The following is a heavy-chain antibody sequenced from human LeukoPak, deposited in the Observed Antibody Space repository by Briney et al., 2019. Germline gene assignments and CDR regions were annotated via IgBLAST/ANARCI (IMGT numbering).Heavy chain of an antibody. V-gene: IGHV1-69*13. CDR2: IIPIFGTA. CDR1: GGTFSSYA. D-gene: IGHD4-17*01. Sequence: SVKVSCKASGGTFSSYAISWVRQAPGQGLEWMGGIIPIFGTANYAQKFQGRVTITADESTSTAYMELSSLRSEDTAVYYCALGRTTTPQEFDYWAREPWSPSPQ. J-gene: IGHJ4*02. CDR3: ALGRTTTPQEFDY.